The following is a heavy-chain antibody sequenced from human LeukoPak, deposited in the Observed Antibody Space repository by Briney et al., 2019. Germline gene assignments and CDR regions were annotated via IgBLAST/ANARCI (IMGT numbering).Heavy chain of an antibody. CDR3: ASSLYDSSGYWYYYYYMDV. CDR2: INPNSGGT. J-gene: IGHJ6*03. Sequence: ASVKVSCKASGYTFTGYYMHWVRQAPGQGLEWMGWINPNSGGTNYAQKFQGRVTMTRDTSISTAYMELSRLRSDDTVVYYCASSLYDSSGYWYYYYYMDVWGKGTTVTISS. V-gene: IGHV1-2*02. D-gene: IGHD3-22*01. CDR1: GYTFTGYY.